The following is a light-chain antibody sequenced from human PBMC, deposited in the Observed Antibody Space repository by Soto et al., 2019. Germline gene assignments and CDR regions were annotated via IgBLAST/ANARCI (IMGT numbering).Light chain of an antibody. CDR2: GVK. CDR3: SSYTTSYFYV. Sequence: QSALTQPASVSGSPGQSITISCTGSGRDIGAYDYVSWYQQHPGKAPKLLIYGVKNRPSGVSYRLSASKSAFTASLTISGLQAEDEAHYYCSSYTTSYFYVFGPGTQVTVL. V-gene: IGLV2-14*01. J-gene: IGLJ1*01. CDR1: GRDIGAYDY.